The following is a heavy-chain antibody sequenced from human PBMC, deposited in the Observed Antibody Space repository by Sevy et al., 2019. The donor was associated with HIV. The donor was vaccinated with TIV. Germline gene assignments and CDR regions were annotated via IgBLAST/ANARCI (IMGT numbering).Heavy chain of an antibody. CDR2: ISGSGGST. D-gene: IGHD3-22*01. Sequence: GGSLRLSCAASGFTFSSYAMNWVRQAPGKGLEWVSTISGSGGSTYDGDSVKGRFTISRDNSKNTVYLQMSSLRAEDTALYYCAKDRYDGSGYYAEGAFDIWGQGTKVTVSS. CDR1: GFTFSSYA. J-gene: IGHJ3*02. V-gene: IGHV3-23*01. CDR3: AKDRYDGSGYYAEGAFDI.